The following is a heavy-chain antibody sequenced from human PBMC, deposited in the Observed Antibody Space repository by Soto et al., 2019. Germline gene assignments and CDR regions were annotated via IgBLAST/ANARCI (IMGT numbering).Heavy chain of an antibody. V-gene: IGHV3-30*18. J-gene: IGHJ4*02. Sequence: GSLRLSCAASGFTFSSYGMHWVRQAPGKGLEWVAVISYDGSNKYYGDSVKGRFTISRDNSENTLYLQMNSLSAEDTAVYYCAKSSIVGTSRDYFDSCGQGTLVTVSS. CDR1: GFTFSSYG. CDR2: ISYDGSNK. CDR3: AKSSIVGTSRDYFDS. D-gene: IGHD1-26*01.